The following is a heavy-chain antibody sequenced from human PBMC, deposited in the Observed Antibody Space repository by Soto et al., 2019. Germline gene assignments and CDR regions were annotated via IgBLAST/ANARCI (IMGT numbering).Heavy chain of an antibody. Sequence: SETLSLTCTVSGGSISSGDYYWSWIRQPPGKGLEWIGYIYYSGNTYYNPSLKSRVTISLDTSKNQFSLKLSSVTAAVTSVYYCARAGSGSSSDWYFDYWGQGTLVTVSS. CDR2: IYYSGNT. CDR1: GGSISSGDYY. CDR3: ARAGSGSSSDWYFDY. J-gene: IGHJ4*02. D-gene: IGHD3-10*01. V-gene: IGHV4-30-4*01.